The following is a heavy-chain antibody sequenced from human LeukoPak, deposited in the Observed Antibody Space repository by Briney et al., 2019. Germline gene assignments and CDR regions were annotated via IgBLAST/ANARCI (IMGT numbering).Heavy chain of an antibody. CDR1: GYTFTSYY. V-gene: IGHV1-46*01. Sequence: ASVKVSCKASGYTFTSYYMHWVRQAPGQGLEWMGIINPSGGSASYAQKFQGRVTMTRDMSTSTVYMELSSLRSEDTAVYYCARGDTYYYDSSGYYYNYWGQGTRVTASS. CDR3: ARGDTYYYDSSGYYYNY. J-gene: IGHJ4*02. D-gene: IGHD3-22*01. CDR2: INPSGGSA.